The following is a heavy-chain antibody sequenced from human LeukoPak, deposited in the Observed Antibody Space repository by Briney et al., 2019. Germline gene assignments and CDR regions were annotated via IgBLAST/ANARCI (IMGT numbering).Heavy chain of an antibody. Sequence: PSETLSLTCTVSGASISSYYWTWIRQPPGKGLEWIGYIHYSGSSNHNPSLKSRATISVDTSKNQISLKLSSVTAADTAVYYCARRGRGGGVVPAADLDYWGQGTLVTVSS. J-gene: IGHJ4*02. D-gene: IGHD2-2*01. CDR1: GASISSYY. CDR2: IHYSGSS. V-gene: IGHV4-59*08. CDR3: ARRGRGGGVVPAADLDY.